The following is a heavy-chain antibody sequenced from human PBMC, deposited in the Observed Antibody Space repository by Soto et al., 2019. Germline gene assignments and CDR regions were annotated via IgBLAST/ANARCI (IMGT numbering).Heavy chain of an antibody. CDR2: ISSNGGST. J-gene: IGHJ4*02. Sequence: GGSLRLSCSASGFTFSSYAMHWVRQAPGKGLEYVSAISSNGGSTYYADSVKGRFTISRDNSKNTLYLQMSSLRAEDTAVYYCVKDLGGSYETPRTYLDYWGQGTLVTVSS. CDR3: VKDLGGSYETPRTYLDY. D-gene: IGHD1-26*01. V-gene: IGHV3-64D*08. CDR1: GFTFSSYA.